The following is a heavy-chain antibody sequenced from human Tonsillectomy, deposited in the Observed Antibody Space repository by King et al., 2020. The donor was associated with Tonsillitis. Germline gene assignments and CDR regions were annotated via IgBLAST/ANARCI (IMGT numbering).Heavy chain of an antibody. D-gene: IGHD5-12*01. CDR1: GDSVSSNSAA. J-gene: IGHJ5*02. CDR3: ARGEVDIVATGYWFDP. CDR2: TYYRSKWYN. V-gene: IGHV6-1*01. Sequence: VQLQQSGPGLVKPSQTLSLTCAISGDSVSSNSAAWNWIRQSPSRGLEWLGRTYYRSKWYNDYAVSVKSRITINPDTSMNQFSLQLNSVTPEDTAVYYCARGEVDIVATGYWFDPWGQGTLVTVSS.